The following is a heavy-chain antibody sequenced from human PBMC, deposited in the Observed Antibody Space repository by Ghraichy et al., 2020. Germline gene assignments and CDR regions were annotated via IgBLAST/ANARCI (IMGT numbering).Heavy chain of an antibody. Sequence: SETLSLTCAVYGGSFSGYYWSWIRQPPGKGLEWIGEINHSGSTNYNPSLKSRVTISVDTSKNQFSLKLSSVTAADTAVYYCARGRIVTIFRLNWFDPWGQGTLVTVSS. D-gene: IGHD3-3*01. J-gene: IGHJ5*02. CDR2: INHSGST. CDR1: GGSFSGYY. V-gene: IGHV4-34*01. CDR3: ARGRIVTIFRLNWFDP.